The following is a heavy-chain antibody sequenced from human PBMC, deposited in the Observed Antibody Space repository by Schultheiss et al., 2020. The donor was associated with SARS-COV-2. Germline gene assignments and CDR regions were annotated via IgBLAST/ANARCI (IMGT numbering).Heavy chain of an antibody. CDR2: IYYSGST. CDR1: GGSFSGYY. Sequence: ESLKISCAVYGGSFSGYYWSWIRQPPGKGLEWIGSIYYSGSTNYNPSLKSRVTISVDTSKNQFSLKLSSVTAADTAVYYCARGGAAARDFDYWGQGTLVTVSS. J-gene: IGHJ4*02. D-gene: IGHD6-13*01. V-gene: IGHV4-34*01. CDR3: ARGGAAARDFDY.